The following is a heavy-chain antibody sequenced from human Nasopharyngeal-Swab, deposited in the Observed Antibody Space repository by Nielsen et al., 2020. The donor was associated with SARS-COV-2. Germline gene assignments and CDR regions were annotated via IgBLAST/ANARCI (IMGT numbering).Heavy chain of an antibody. CDR3: ARARYWLAASGPFFDY. D-gene: IGHD6-13*01. CDR1: GFTFSDYY. V-gene: IGHV3-11*05. CDR2: ISSSSSYT. J-gene: IGHJ4*02. Sequence: GGSLRLSCAASGFTFSDYYMSWIRKAPGKGLEWVSYISSSSSYTNYADSVKGRFTISRDNAKNSLYLQMNSLRAEDTAVYYCARARYWLAASGPFFDYWGQGTLVTVSS.